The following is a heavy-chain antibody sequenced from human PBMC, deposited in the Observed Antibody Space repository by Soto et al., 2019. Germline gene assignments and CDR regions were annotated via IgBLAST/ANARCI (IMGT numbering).Heavy chain of an antibody. CDR1: GGTFSSYA. V-gene: IGHV1-69*13. D-gene: IGHD2-8*02. Sequence: GASVKVSCKASGGTFSSYAISWVRQAPGQGLEWMGGIIPIFGTANYAQKFQGRVTITADESTSTAYMELSSLRSEDTAVYYCARAKEVLGNWFDPWGQGTLVTVSS. CDR2: IIPIFGTA. CDR3: ARAKEVLGNWFDP. J-gene: IGHJ5*02.